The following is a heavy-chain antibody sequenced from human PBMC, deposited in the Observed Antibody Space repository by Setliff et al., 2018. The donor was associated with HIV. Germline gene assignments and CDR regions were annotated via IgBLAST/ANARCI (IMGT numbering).Heavy chain of an antibody. V-gene: IGHV1-69*10. D-gene: IGHD1-26*01. Sequence: ASVKVSCKASGGTFSSYAISWVRQAPGQGLEWMGGIIPILGIANYAQKFQGRVTITADESTSTAYMELSSLRSEDTAVYYCARARTTSGSYPYRGQGTLVTVSS. CDR2: IIPILGIA. CDR3: ARARTTSGSYPY. CDR1: GGTFSSYA. J-gene: IGHJ4*02.